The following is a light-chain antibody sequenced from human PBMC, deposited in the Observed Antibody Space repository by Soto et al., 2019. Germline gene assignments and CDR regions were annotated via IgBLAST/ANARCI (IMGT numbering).Light chain of an antibody. CDR2: RNN. CDR1: SSNIESNN. Sequence: QSVLTQPPSASGTPGQRVTISCSGSSSNIESNNVYWYQQLPGTAPRLLIYRNNQRPSGVPDRFSGYKSGTSASLAISALRSEDEADYYCTVWDDSLRGRLFGGGTKLTVL. V-gene: IGLV1-47*01. J-gene: IGLJ2*01. CDR3: TVWDDSLRGRL.